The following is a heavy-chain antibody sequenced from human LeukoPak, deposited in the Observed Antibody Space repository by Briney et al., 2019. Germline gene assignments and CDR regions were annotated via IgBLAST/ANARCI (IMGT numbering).Heavy chain of an antibody. V-gene: IGHV3-74*01. Sequence: GGSLRLSCAASGFTLSSYWMHWVRQAPGKGLVWVSRTNTDGSSTSYADSVKGRFTISRDNAKNTLYLQMNSLRAEDTAVYYCARLTTTVTTKGFKRYYYYYYMDVWGKGTTVTVSS. CDR3: ARLTTTVTTKGFKRYYYYYYMDV. CDR2: TNTDGSST. J-gene: IGHJ6*03. D-gene: IGHD4-17*01. CDR1: GFTLSSYW.